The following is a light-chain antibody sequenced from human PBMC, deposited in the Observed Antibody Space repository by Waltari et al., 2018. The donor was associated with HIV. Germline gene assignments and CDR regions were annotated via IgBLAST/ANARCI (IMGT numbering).Light chain of an antibody. CDR1: SSNIRSNT. V-gene: IGLV1-44*01. CDR2: SND. J-gene: IGLJ3*02. Sequence: QSVLTQPPSASGTPGQWVTISCSGSSSNIRSNTVNWYQQLPGTAPQLLLYSNDQRPAGVPGRFSGSKSGTSASLAIRGLQSEDEADYYCAAWDDSLSAWVFGGGTKLTVL. CDR3: AAWDDSLSAWV.